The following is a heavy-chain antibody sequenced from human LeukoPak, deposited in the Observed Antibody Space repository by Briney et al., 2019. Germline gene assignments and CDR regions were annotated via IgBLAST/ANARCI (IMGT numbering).Heavy chain of an antibody. V-gene: IGHV1-3*01. CDR2: INAGNGNT. Sequence: ASVNVSCTASGYTFTSYAMHWVRQAPGQRLEWMGWINAGNGNTKYSQKFQGRVTITRDTSASTAYMELSSLRSEDTAVYYCARTDSSGYLLGYWGQGTLVTVSS. CDR1: GYTFTSYA. J-gene: IGHJ4*02. D-gene: IGHD3-22*01. CDR3: ARTDSSGYLLGY.